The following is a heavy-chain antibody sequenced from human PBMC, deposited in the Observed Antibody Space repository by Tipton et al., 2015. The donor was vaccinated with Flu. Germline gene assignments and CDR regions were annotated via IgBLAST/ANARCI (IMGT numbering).Heavy chain of an antibody. V-gene: IGHV4-4*07. CDR1: GGSISSYY. J-gene: IGHJ5*02. CDR2: IYTSGST. CDR3: ARVDPYYDFWSGYYVNWFDP. Sequence: TLSLTCTVSGGSISSYYWSWIRQPAGKGLEWIGRIYTSGSTNYNPSLKSRVTISVDTSKNQFSLKLSSVTAADTAVYYCARVDPYYDFWSGYYVNWFDPWGQGTLVTVSS. D-gene: IGHD3-3*01.